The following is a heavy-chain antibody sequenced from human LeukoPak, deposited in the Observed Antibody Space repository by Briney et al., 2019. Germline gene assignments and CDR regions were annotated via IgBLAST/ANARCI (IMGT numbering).Heavy chain of an antibody. J-gene: IGHJ6*03. CDR3: ARWGGTGTYYYYYYMDV. CDR2: IYTSGST. CDR1: GGSISSYY. Sequence: SETLSLTCTVSGGSISSYYWSWIRQPAGKGLEWIGRIYTSGSTNYNPSLKSRVTMSVDTSKNQFSLKLSSVTAADTAVYYCARWGGTGTYYYYYYMDVWGKGTTVTVSS. V-gene: IGHV4-4*07. D-gene: IGHD1-1*01.